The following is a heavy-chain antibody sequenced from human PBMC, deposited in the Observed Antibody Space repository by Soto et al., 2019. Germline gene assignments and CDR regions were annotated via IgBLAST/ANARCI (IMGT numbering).Heavy chain of an antibody. V-gene: IGHV2-5*02. Sequence: QITLKESGPTLVKPTQTLTLTCTLSGFTVSTTGVGVGWIRQPPGKALEWLALVSWDDDKRYRPSLKSRLTIPKDTSKNQVVLTMTNVDPVDTATYYCAHCNVAGSYQYYFQFWGQGAPVTVSS. J-gene: IGHJ4*02. CDR2: VSWDDDK. CDR3: AHCNVAGSYQYYFQF. CDR1: GFTVSTTGVG. D-gene: IGHD1-1*01.